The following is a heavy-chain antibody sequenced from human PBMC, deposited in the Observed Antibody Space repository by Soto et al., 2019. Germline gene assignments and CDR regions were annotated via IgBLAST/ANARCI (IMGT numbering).Heavy chain of an antibody. CDR3: ATYYYGSGSYYRFDY. Sequence: ASVKVSCKASIYGVLTYGFSWVRQAPGQGLEWMGWISASDGSSNFAQKFKGRVSMTTERTTGTFTSTAYMELWGLTSDDTAVYFCATYYYGSGSYYRFDYWGQGSLVTVSS. J-gene: IGHJ4*02. D-gene: IGHD3-10*01. V-gene: IGHV1-18*01. CDR2: ISASDGSS. CDR1: IYGVLTYG.